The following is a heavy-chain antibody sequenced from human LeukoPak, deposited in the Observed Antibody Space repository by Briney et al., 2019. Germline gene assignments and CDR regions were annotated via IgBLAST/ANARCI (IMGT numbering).Heavy chain of an antibody. Sequence: SETLSLTCTVPGGSISSYYWSWIRDPAGKGLECIGRIYTSGSTNYNPSLKSRVSMSVDTSKNQFSLKLGSVTAADTAVYYCARSSIAEPGYYYYMDVWGKGTTVTVSS. CDR1: GGSISSYY. CDR3: ARSSIAEPGYYYYMDV. J-gene: IGHJ6*03. D-gene: IGHD6-6*01. V-gene: IGHV4-4*07. CDR2: IYTSGST.